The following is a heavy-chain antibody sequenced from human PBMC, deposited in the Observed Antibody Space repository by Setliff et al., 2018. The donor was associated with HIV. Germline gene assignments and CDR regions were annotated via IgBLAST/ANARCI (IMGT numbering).Heavy chain of an antibody. Sequence: GGSLRLSCAASGFTFDRYWMHWVRQAPGKGLVWVAFIRTKAYSGTTEYAASVKDRFTISRDDSKSIAYLQMNSLKTEDSAVYYCSRDVLTNNYYYCGMDVWGQGTTVTVSS. V-gene: IGHV3-49*04. CDR1: GFTFDRYW. CDR3: SRDVLTNNYYYCGMDV. J-gene: IGHJ6*02. D-gene: IGHD4-4*01. CDR2: IRTKAYSGTT.